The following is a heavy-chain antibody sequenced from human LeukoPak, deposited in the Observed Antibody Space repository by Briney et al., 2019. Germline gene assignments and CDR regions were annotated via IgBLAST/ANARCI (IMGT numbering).Heavy chain of an antibody. D-gene: IGHD2-8*01. V-gene: IGHV3-48*03. CDR2: ISSSGSTI. J-gene: IGHJ4*02. Sequence: GGSLRPSCAASGFTFSGYEMNWVRQAPGKGLEWVSYISSSGSTIYYADSVKGRFTISRDNAKNSLYLQMNSLRAEDTAVYYCARAFMTLLGYSTNGVCQFDYWGQGTLVTVSS. CDR1: GFTFSGYE. CDR3: ARAFMTLLGYSTNGVCQFDY.